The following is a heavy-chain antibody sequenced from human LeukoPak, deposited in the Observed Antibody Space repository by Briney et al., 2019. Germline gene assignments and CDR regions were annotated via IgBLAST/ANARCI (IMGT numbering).Heavy chain of an antibody. CDR1: GLTLSKYP. Sequence: GGSLRLSCVGSGLTLSKYPMHWVRQAPGKRLEWVALIPHDGGNKQYGDSVKGRFTVSRDNSKNTVDLNMDSLTVDDTAIYYRAQEAYSSGRAGTFHIWAQRTMDTLSS. CDR3: AQEAYSSGRAGTFHI. D-gene: IGHD6-19*01. V-gene: IGHV3-30*04. CDR2: IPHDGGNK. J-gene: IGHJ3*02.